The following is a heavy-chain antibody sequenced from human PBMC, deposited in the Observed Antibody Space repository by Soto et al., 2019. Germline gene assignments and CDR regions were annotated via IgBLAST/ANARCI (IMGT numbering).Heavy chain of an antibody. CDR3: AKDFDYYDSSGYSQNHY. V-gene: IGHV3-30-3*01. CDR1: GFTFSSYA. Sequence: GGSLRLSCAASGFTFSSYAMHWVRQAPGKGLEWVADISCSGSNKYYADSVKGRFTISRDNSKNTLYLQMNSLRAEDTAVYYCAKDFDYYDSSGYSQNHYWGQGTLVTVSS. D-gene: IGHD3-22*01. CDR2: ISCSGSNK. J-gene: IGHJ4*02.